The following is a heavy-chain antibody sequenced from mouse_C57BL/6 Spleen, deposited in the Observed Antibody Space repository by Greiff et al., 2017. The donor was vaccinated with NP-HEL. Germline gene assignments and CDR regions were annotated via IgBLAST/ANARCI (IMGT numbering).Heavy chain of an antibody. D-gene: IGHD2-4*01. CDR2: IYPGDGDT. CDR1: GYAFSSYW. Sequence: VQLQESGAELVKPGASVKISCKASGYAFSSYWMNWVKQRPGKGLEWIGQIYPGDGDTNYNGKFKGKATLTADKSSSTAYMQLSSLTSEDSAVYFCAREGEIYDYDAAWFACWGQGTLVTVSA. J-gene: IGHJ3*01. V-gene: IGHV1-80*01. CDR3: AREGEIYDYDAAWFAC.